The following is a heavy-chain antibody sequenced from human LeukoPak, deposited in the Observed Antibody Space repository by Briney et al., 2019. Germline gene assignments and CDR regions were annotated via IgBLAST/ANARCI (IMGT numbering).Heavy chain of an antibody. CDR1: GGTFSSYA. CDR2: IIPIFGTA. CDR3: ARSRDGYNSIDH. D-gene: IGHD5-24*01. J-gene: IGHJ4*02. V-gene: IGHV1-69*13. Sequence: GASVKVSCKASGGTFSSYAISWVRQAPGQGLEWMGGIIPIFGTANYAQKFQGRVTITADESTSTAYMELSSLRSEDTAVYHCARSRDGYNSIDHWGQGTLVTVSS.